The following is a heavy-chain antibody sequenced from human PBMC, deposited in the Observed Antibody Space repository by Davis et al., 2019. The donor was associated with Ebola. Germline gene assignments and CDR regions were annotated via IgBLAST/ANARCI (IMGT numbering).Heavy chain of an antibody. CDR3: ARTADCTPTDCFVGNWYDP. J-gene: IGHJ5*02. D-gene: IGHD2-8*01. Sequence: PSETLSLTCSVSGDSLSSNIYSWGWIRQPPGKPLEWIGRIYYGGNTNVNPSLKNRLTLSIDPAKIQFSLTLSAVTAADTATYHCARTADCTPTDCFVGNWYDPWGQGILVTVSS. CDR1: GDSLSSNIYS. CDR2: IYYGGNT. V-gene: IGHV4-39*01.